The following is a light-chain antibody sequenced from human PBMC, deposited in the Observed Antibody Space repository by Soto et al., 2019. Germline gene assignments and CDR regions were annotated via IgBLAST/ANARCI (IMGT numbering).Light chain of an antibody. CDR1: QSVTSD. CDR3: QQYNDWPTWT. CDR2: GAS. J-gene: IGKJ1*01. Sequence: EVVMTQSPATLSVSPGDRATLSCRASQSVTSDLAWYQHKPGQAPRLLIYGASTRATGIPARFSGSGSGTEFTLTISSLQSEDLAIYYCQQYNDWPTWTFGQGTKVEIK. V-gene: IGKV3-15*01.